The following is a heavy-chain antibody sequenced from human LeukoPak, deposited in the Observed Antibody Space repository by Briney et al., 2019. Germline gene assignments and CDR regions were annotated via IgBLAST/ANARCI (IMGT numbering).Heavy chain of an antibody. Sequence: SETLSLTCSVSGASVTSGGFYWGWLRQPPGKGLEWIATVYYTGSSYYNPSLKSRVTISIDTSKNQFSLNLRSVTAADTAVYYCARESAYCSGGSCPFKIWGQGTMVTVSS. J-gene: IGHJ3*02. V-gene: IGHV4-39*07. CDR1: GASVTSGGFY. CDR3: ARESAYCSGGSCPFKI. D-gene: IGHD2-15*01. CDR2: VYYTGSS.